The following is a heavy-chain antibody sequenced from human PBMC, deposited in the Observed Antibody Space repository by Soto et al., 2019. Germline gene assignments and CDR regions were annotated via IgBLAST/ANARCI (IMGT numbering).Heavy chain of an antibody. CDR2: IYYSGST. D-gene: IGHD3-3*01. Sequence: SETLSLTCTVSGGSISSYYWSWIRQPPGKGLEWIGYIYYSGSTNYNPSLKSRVTISVDTSKNQFSLKLSSVTAADTAVYYCARGQRITIFGPGYYFDYWGQGTLVTVSS. V-gene: IGHV4-59*01. CDR1: GGSISSYY. CDR3: ARGQRITIFGPGYYFDY. J-gene: IGHJ4*02.